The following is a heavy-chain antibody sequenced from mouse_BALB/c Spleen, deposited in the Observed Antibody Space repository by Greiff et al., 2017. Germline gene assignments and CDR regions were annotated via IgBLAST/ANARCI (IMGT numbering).Heavy chain of an antibody. V-gene: IGHV5-6-3*01. J-gene: IGHJ2*01. CDR2: INSNGGST. CDR1: GFTFSSYG. Sequence: EVQRVESGGGLVQPGGSLKLSCAASGFTFSSYGMSWVRQTPDKRLELVATINSNGGSTYYPDSVKGRFTISRDNAKNTLYLQMSSLKSEDTAMYYCARDYYGSRAYWGQGTTLTVSS. CDR3: ARDYYGSRAY. D-gene: IGHD1-1*01.